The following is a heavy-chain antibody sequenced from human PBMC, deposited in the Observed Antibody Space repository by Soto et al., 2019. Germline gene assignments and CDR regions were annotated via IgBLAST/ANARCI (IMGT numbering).Heavy chain of an antibody. CDR1: GFTFSSYE. Sequence: GGSLRLSCAASGFTFSSYEMSWVRQAPGKGLEWVSYISSSGSNIYYADSVEGRFTISRDNAKNSLYLQMNSLTAVDTALYYCAIDDDSSYRSRAFDFWGQGTMVTVSS. CDR2: ISSSGSNI. V-gene: IGHV3-48*03. CDR3: AIDDDSSYRSRAFDF. D-gene: IGHD3-22*01. J-gene: IGHJ3*01.